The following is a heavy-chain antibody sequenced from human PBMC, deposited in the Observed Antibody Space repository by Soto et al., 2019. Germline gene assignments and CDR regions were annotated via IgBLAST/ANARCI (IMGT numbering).Heavy chain of an antibody. Sequence: LILSVSASGSTFRSYAMSWVRQAPGKGLEWVSAISGSGGSTYYADSVKGRFTISRDNSKNTLYLQMNSLRAEDTAVYYCAKDRRITIFGVVTNPDYWGQGTLVTVSS. D-gene: IGHD3-3*01. CDR1: GSTFRSYA. J-gene: IGHJ4*02. CDR2: ISGSGGST. V-gene: IGHV3-23*01. CDR3: AKDRRITIFGVVTNPDY.